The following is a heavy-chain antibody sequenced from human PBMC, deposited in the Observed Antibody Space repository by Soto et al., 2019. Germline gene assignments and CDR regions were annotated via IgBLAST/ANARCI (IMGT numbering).Heavy chain of an antibody. Sequence: QVQLVESGGGVVQPGRSLRLSCAASGFTFSNYGMHWVRQAPGKGLEWVAVISYDGSNKYYADSVKGRFTISRDNSENTLHLQMNSLRAEDTAVYYCAKDPDYGDYGHLDSWGQGTLVTVSS. CDR1: GFTFSNYG. CDR2: ISYDGSNK. D-gene: IGHD4-17*01. CDR3: AKDPDYGDYGHLDS. J-gene: IGHJ4*02. V-gene: IGHV3-30*18.